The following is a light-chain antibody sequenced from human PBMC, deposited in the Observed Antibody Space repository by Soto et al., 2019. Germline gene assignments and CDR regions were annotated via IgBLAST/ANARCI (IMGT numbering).Light chain of an antibody. CDR1: QSVSSH. CDR2: DAS. J-gene: IGKJ1*01. CDR3: QERTNWPPSWT. V-gene: IGKV3-11*01. Sequence: EIVLTQSPATLSLSPGERATLSCRASQSVSSHLAWYQQKPGQAPRLLIYDASNRATGTPDRFSGSGSGTDFTLTISSLGPEDFAVYYCQERTNWPPSWTFGQGTKVEIK.